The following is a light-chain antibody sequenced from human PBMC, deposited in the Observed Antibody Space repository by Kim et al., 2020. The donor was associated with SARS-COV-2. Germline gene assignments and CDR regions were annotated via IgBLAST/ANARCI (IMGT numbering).Light chain of an antibody. CDR3: NSRDSSGNHWV. J-gene: IGLJ3*02. CDR2: GEG. Sequence: DEGGAGGGAGVVGGGEGGRRSGVGGRLSGSSSGNTASLTITGAQAEDEADYYCNSRDSSGNHWVFGGGTQLTVL. V-gene: IGLV3-19*01.